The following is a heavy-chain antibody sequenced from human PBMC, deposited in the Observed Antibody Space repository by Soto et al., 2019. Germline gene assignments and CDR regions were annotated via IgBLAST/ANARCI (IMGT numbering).Heavy chain of an antibody. J-gene: IGHJ6*02. V-gene: IGHV1-8*01. CDR3: ARGRNGMDV. Sequence: QVQLVQSGAEVKKPGASVKVSCKASGDPFSNYDIKWVRQATGQGLEWMGWMNPNSGITGSARKFQGRVTMTRNTSISTAYMELSSLRSEDTAVYYCARGRNGMDVWGQGTTVTVSS. CDR2: MNPNSGIT. CDR1: GDPFSNYD.